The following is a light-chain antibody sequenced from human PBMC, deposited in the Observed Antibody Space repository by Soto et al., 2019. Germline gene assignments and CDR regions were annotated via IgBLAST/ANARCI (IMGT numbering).Light chain of an antibody. V-gene: IGLV2-8*01. J-gene: IGLJ2*01. CDR2: EVS. CDR1: SSDVGGYNY. Sequence: QSALTQPPSASGSPGQSVTISCTGTSSDVGGYNYVSWYQQHPGKAPKLMIYEVSKRPSGVTDRFSGSKSGNTASLTVSGLQAEDEADYYCSSYAGSNNVLVVFGGGNKLTVL. CDR3: SSYAGSNNVLVV.